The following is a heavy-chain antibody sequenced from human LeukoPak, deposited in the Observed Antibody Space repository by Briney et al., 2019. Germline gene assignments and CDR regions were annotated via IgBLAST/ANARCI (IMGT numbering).Heavy chain of an antibody. CDR2: ISGSGGST. CDR3: ARDPTTRSNRAQFYSDY. Sequence: PGGSLRLSCAASGFTFSSYAMSWVRQAPGKGLEWVSAISGSGGSTYYAGSVKGRFTISRDNSKNTLYLQMNSLRAEDTAVYYCARDPTTRSNRAQFYSDYWGQGTLVIVSS. D-gene: IGHD4-17*01. CDR1: GFTFSSYA. V-gene: IGHV3-23*01. J-gene: IGHJ4*02.